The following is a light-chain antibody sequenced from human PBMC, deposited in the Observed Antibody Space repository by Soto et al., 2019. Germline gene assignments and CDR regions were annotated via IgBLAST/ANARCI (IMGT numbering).Light chain of an antibody. CDR3: HQSYSAHSS. CDR2: AAS. Sequence: DIQMTQSPSSLSASVGDRVSISCRASQTISSYLNWYQQKPGKAPRLLIYAASSLQNRVPSRFSGSGSGTDFTLTINSLQPEDFATYYCHQSYSAHSSFGPGTKVDI. V-gene: IGKV1-39*01. CDR1: QTISSY. J-gene: IGKJ3*01.